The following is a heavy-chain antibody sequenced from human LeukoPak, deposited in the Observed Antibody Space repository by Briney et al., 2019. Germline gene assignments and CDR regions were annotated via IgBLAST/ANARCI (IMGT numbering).Heavy chain of an antibody. Sequence: PGGSLRLSCAASGFTFSSYGMHWVRQAPGKGLEWVAVIWYDGSNKYYADSVKGRFTISRDNSKNTLYLQMNSLRAEDTAVYYCARDPPDYYDSSGYSDWGQGTLVTVSS. J-gene: IGHJ4*02. CDR3: ARDPPDYYDSSGYSD. CDR1: GFTFSSYG. D-gene: IGHD3-22*01. CDR2: IWYDGSNK. V-gene: IGHV3-33*01.